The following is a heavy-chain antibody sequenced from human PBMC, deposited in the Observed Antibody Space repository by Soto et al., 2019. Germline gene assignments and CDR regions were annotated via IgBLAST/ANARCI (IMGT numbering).Heavy chain of an antibody. CDR1: GGSFSGYY. J-gene: IGHJ4*02. CDR3: ARSGVVVPPIFDY. Sequence: SETLSLTCAVYGGSFSGYYWSWIRQPPGKGLEWIGEINHSGSTNYNPSLMSRVTISLVTSKNQFSLKLSSVTAADTAVYYCARSGVVVPPIFDYWGQGTLVTVS. D-gene: IGHD2-2*01. V-gene: IGHV4-34*01. CDR2: INHSGST.